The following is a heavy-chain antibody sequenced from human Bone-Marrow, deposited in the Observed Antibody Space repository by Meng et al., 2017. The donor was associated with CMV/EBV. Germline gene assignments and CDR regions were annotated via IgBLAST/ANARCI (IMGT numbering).Heavy chain of an antibody. CDR3: ARDQGRDCSSTSCYFGRYNWFDP. Sequence: YSMNWVRQAPGTGLEWVSSISSSSSYIYYADSVKGRFTISRDNAKNSLYLQMNSLRAEDTAVYYCARDQGRDCSSTSCYFGRYNWFDPWGQGTLVTVSS. CDR1: YS. D-gene: IGHD2-2*01. J-gene: IGHJ5*02. V-gene: IGHV3-21*01. CDR2: ISSSSSYI.